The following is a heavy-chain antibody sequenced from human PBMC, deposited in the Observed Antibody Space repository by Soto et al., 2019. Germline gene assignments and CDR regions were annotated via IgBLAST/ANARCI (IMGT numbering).Heavy chain of an antibody. D-gene: IGHD6-19*01. CDR3: AQGDNDGWYWYFAL. CDR1: GFTVSIYA. J-gene: IGHJ2*01. V-gene: IGHV3-23*01. CDR2: LSGSDGTT. Sequence: EVQLLESGGGLVQPGGSLRLSWAASGFTVSIYAMSWVRQAPGKGLEWVSALSGSDGTTYYADSVKGRFTISRDTSKNPLYLQMKSLRAEDTAVYYGAQGDNDGWYWYFALWGRGTRVTVSS.